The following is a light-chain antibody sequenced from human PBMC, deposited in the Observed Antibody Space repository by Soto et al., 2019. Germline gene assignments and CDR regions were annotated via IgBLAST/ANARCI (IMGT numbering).Light chain of an antibody. CDR2: DAF. CDR3: QQYDNLPLT. Sequence: IVLTQSPATLSLSPGERATLSCRASQSVSRYLAWYQQKPGQAPRLLIYDAFNRATGIPSRFSGSGSGTDFTFTISSLQPEDIATYYCQQYDNLPLTFGGGTKVDIK. V-gene: IGKV3-11*01. J-gene: IGKJ4*01. CDR1: QSVSRY.